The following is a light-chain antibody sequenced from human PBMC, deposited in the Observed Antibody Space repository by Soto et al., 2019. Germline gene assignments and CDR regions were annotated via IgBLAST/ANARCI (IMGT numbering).Light chain of an antibody. CDR3: QQYGSSPLT. J-gene: IGKJ1*01. CDR2: GAS. V-gene: IGKV3-20*01. Sequence: EIVLTQSPATLSVSPVERATLSCRASESVRSNLAWYKQRPGQAPRLVIYGASTRATGIPDRVSGSGSGTDFTLTISRLEPEDFAVYYCQQYGSSPLTFGQGTKVDIK. CDR1: ESVRSN.